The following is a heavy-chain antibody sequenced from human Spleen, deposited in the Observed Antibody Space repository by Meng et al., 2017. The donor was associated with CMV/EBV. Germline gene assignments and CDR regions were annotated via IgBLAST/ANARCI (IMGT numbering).Heavy chain of an antibody. Sequence: ASVKVSCKPSGYTFSVSYIHWVRQAPGQGLEWMGWISAYNGNTSYAQNLQGRVTMTRDTSTNTVYMELRSLRSEDTAVYYCARDGAALSDFAYWGQGTLVTVSS. J-gene: IGHJ4*02. CDR3: ARDGAALSDFAY. CDR1: GYTFSVSY. V-gene: IGHV1-18*01. D-gene: IGHD6-25*01. CDR2: ISAYNGNT.